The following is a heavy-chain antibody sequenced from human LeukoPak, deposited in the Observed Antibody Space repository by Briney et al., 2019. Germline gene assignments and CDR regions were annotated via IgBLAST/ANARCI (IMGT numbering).Heavy chain of an antibody. CDR1: GGSFSGYY. CDR3: AISWYRGCFDY. CDR2: INHSGST. D-gene: IGHD6-13*01. J-gene: IGHJ4*02. Sequence: ASETLSLTCAVYGGSFSGYYWSWIRQPPGKGLEWIGEINHSGSTNYNPSLKSRVTISVDTSKNQFSLKLSSVTAADTAVYYCAISWYRGCFDYWGQGTLVTVSS. V-gene: IGHV4-34*01.